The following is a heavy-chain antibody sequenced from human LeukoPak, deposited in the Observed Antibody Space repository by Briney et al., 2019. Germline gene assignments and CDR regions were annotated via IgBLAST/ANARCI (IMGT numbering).Heavy chain of an antibody. Sequence: GGSLRLSCAASGFTFSSYEMNWVRQAPGKGLEWVSTIIGSAVNTYYADSVKGRFTISRDNAKNTLYLQMNSLRAEDTAVYYCARVGYYAHAFDIWGQGTMVTVSS. J-gene: IGHJ3*02. CDR2: IIGSAVNT. CDR3: ARVGYYAHAFDI. V-gene: IGHV3-23*01. CDR1: GFTFSSYE. D-gene: IGHD3-10*01.